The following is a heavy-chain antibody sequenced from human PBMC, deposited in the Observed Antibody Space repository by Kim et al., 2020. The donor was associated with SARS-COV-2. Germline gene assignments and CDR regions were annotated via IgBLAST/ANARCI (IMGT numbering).Heavy chain of an antibody. CDR1: GFTFSSYG. CDR2: ISYDGSNK. D-gene: IGHD3-10*01. V-gene: IGHV3-33*05. J-gene: IGHJ5*02. CDR3: AREKSIDGSQFDP. Sequence: GGSLRLSCAASGFTFSSYGMHWVRQAPGKGLEWVAVISYDGSNKYYADSVKGRFTISRDNSKNTLYLQMNSLRAEDTAVNYCAREKSIDGSQFDPWGQGTLVTVSS.